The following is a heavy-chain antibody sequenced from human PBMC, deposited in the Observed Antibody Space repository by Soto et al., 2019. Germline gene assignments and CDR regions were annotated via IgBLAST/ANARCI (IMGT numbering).Heavy chain of an antibody. CDR3: AREKVWGNCYYYDSSGYAKRGYFDY. V-gene: IGHV4-59*12. CDR1: GGSLSSYY. CDR2: VYYSDSI. J-gene: IGHJ4*02. Sequence: PSETLSLTCTVSGGSLSSYYWSWIRQAPGKGLENLGYVYYSDSINYNPSFKSRVTISVDTSKNQFFLTLSSVTAADTAVYYCAREKVWGNCYYYDSSGYAKRGYFDYWGQGTLVNVSS. D-gene: IGHD3-22*01.